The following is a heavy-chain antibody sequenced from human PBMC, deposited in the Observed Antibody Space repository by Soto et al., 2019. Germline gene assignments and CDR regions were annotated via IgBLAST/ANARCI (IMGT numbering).Heavy chain of an antibody. J-gene: IGHJ4*02. V-gene: IGHV4-30-4*01. CDR3: ARFLLYGDYLDY. CDR1: GGSISSGDYY. CDR2: IYYSGST. Sequence: QVQLQESGPGLVKPSQTLSLTCTVSGGSISSGDYYWSWIRQPPGKGLEWIGYIYYSGSTYYNPSLKGRVTISVDPSKNPFSLKLSSVTAADTAVYYCARFLLYGDYLDYWGQGTLVTVSS. D-gene: IGHD4-17*01.